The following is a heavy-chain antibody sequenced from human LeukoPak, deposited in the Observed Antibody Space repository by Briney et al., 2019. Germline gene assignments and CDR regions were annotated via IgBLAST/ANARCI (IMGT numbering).Heavy chain of an antibody. D-gene: IGHD3-10*01. CDR2: ITSSGGST. V-gene: IGHV3-64D*06. CDR3: VKDDSYYYGSGSSND. J-gene: IGHJ4*02. Sequence: PGGSLRLSCSASGFTFSSYIMHWVRQAPGKGLEYVSAITSSGGSTYYADSVKGRFTISRDNSKNTLYLQMSSLRPEDTAVYYCVKDDSYYYGSGSSNDWGQGTLVTVSS. CDR1: GFTFSSYI.